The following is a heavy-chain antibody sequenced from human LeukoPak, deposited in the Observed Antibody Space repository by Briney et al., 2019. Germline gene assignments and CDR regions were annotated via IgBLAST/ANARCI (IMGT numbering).Heavy chain of an antibody. D-gene: IGHD1/OR15-1a*01. J-gene: IGHJ5*02. CDR3: ARDLNNRRGFDP. CDR1: GYTFTSYY. Sequence: ASVKVSCKASGYTFTSYYMHWVRQAPGQGLEWMGLINPSGGSTSYAQKFQGRVTMTRDTSTSTVYMELSSLRSEDTAVYYCARDLNNRRGFDPWGQGTLVTVSS. CDR2: INPSGGST. V-gene: IGHV1-46*01.